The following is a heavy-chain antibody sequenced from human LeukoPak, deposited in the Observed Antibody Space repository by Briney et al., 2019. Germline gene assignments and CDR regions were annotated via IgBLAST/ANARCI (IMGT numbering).Heavy chain of an antibody. D-gene: IGHD4-17*01. Sequence: ASVKVSCKASGYTFTGYYMHWVRQAPGQGLEWMGWINPNSGGTNYAQKFQGRVTMTRDTSISTVYMELSRLRSDDTAVYYCARERGRAVTNLHYYFDYWGQGTLVTVSS. CDR3: ARERGRAVTNLHYYFDY. CDR2: INPNSGGT. J-gene: IGHJ4*02. CDR1: GYTFTGYY. V-gene: IGHV1-2*02.